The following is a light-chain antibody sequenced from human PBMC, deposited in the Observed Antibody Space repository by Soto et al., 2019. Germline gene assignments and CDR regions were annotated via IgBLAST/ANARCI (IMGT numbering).Light chain of an antibody. CDR1: QSVSSSY. Sequence: EIVLTQSPGTLSLSPGERATLSCRASQSVSSSYLAWYQQKPGQAPRLLIYGASSRATGIPDRFSGSGSGTAFTLTISRLKPEDFAVYYCQQYGTSPAYTFGQGTKLEIK. CDR3: QQYGTSPAYT. V-gene: IGKV3-20*01. CDR2: GAS. J-gene: IGKJ2*01.